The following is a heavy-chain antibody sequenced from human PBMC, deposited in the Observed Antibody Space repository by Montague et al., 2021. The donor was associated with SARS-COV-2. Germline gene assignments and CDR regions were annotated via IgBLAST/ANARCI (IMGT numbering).Heavy chain of an antibody. D-gene: IGHD1-26*01. CDR3: ARGSVGGYYFDY. V-gene: IGHV3-33*01. Sequence: SLRLSFSASGFIFSSYGMHWARQAPGKGLEWVAHIWYDGSNENYVDSVKGRFTISRDNFKNTLYLQMNSLRAEDTAIYYCARGSVGGYYFDYWGQGTLVTVSS. J-gene: IGHJ4*02. CDR1: GFIFSSYG. CDR2: IWYDGSNE.